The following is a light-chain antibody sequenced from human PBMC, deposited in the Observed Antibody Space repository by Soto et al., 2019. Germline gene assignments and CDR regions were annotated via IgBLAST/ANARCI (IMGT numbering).Light chain of an antibody. CDR2: DAS. J-gene: IGKJ1*01. CDR1: QSVNSN. CDR3: QQSNNWPKT. Sequence: EIVMTQSPATLSVSPGETATLSCRASQSVNSNLAWYQQKPGQAPRLLISDASTRAAGLPARFSGSGSGTEFTLTISSLPSEDFAVYFWQQSNNWPKTFGQGTKVEIK. V-gene: IGKV3-15*01.